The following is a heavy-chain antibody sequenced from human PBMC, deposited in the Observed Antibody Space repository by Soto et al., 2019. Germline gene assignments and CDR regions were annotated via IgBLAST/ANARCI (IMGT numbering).Heavy chain of an antibody. V-gene: IGHV3-23*01. J-gene: IGHJ4*02. CDR3: AIFGTGDRRVRAGSYFDS. Sequence: EVQLLESGGGLVQPGGSLRLSCAASGFTFSSYAMSWVRQAPGKGLEWVSAISGSGGSTYYADSVKGRFTISRDNSKNSLFLQMNSLRAEDTAVYYCAIFGTGDRRVRAGSYFDSRGQGTLVTFSS. CDR2: ISGSGGST. D-gene: IGHD7-27*01. CDR1: GFTFSSYA.